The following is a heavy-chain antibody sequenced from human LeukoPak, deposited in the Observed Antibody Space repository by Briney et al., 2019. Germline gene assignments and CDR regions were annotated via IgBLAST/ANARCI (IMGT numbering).Heavy chain of an antibody. Sequence: SETLSLTCTVSGGSISSYYWSWIRQPPGKGLEWIGYIYYSGSTNYNPSLKSRVTISVDTSKNQFSLKLSSVTAADTAVYYCARQRRPYWFDPWGQGTLATVSS. V-gene: IGHV4-59*08. CDR3: ARQRRPYWFDP. CDR2: IYYSGST. J-gene: IGHJ5*02. CDR1: GGSISSYY.